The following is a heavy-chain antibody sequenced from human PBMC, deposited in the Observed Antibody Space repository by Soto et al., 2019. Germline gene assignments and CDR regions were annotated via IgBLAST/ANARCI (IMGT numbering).Heavy chain of an antibody. V-gene: IGHV1-3*01. Sequence: ASVKVSCKASGYTFTSYAMHWVRQAPGQRLEWMGWINAGNGNTKYSQKFQGRVTITRDTSASTAYMELSSLRSEDTAVYYCARAYSSGFRPPTNDYWGQGTLVTVSS. CDR3: ARAYSSGFRPPTNDY. CDR1: GYTFTSYA. CDR2: INAGNGNT. D-gene: IGHD6-19*01. J-gene: IGHJ4*02.